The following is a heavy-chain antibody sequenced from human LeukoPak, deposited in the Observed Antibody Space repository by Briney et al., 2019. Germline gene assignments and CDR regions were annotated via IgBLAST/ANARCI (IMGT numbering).Heavy chain of an antibody. CDR1: GGSISNYY. V-gene: IGHV4-59*01. J-gene: IGHJ4*02. CDR3: ARGSRYYYDSSGYLFDY. D-gene: IGHD3-22*01. Sequence: SETLSLTCTVSGGSISNYYCTWIRQPPGKGLEWIGYIHYSGSTNYNPSLKSRVTISVDTSKNQFSLNLSSVTAADTAVYYCARGSRYYYDSSGYLFDYWGQGTLVTVSS. CDR2: IHYSGST.